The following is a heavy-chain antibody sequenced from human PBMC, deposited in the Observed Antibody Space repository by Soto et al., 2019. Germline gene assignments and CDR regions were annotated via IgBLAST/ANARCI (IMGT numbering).Heavy chain of an antibody. V-gene: IGHV4-59*12. J-gene: IGHJ4*01. D-gene: IGHD3-10*01. CDR1: DDSSGTYY. Sequence: TSTVYDDSSGTYYWTCAEQPPGKGLEWIGYIYYSGNTNYNPSLKSGVTNSVDTSKNQFSLQLSSVTAADTAVYYCAIGRGLHRHCAGLFDSGGHGPLLTVS. CDR2: IYYSGNT. CDR3: AIGRGLHRHCAGLFDS.